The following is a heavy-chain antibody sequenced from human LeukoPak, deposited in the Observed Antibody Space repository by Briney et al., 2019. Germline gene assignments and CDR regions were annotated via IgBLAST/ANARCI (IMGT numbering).Heavy chain of an antibody. Sequence: RAGGSLRLSCAASGFTFSSYAMNWVRQAPGKGLGWVSAISGSGGSTYYADSVKGRFTISRDNSKNTLYLQMNSLRAEDTAVYYCARDRVDGYNYPEYWGQGTLVTVSS. V-gene: IGHV3-23*01. CDR3: ARDRVDGYNYPEY. CDR2: ISGSGGST. CDR1: GFTFSSYA. D-gene: IGHD5-24*01. J-gene: IGHJ4*02.